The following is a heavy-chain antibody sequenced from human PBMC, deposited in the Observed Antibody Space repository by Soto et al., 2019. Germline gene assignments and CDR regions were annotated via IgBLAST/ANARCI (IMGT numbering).Heavy chain of an antibody. CDR1: GASITSSRYS. Sequence: SETLSLTCTVSGASITSSRYSWGWIRQPPGKGLEWIGYIYHSGSTYYNPSLKSRVTISVDRSKNQFSLKLSSVTAADTAVYYCARVAAAKRYFDYWGQGTLVTVSS. CDR3: ARVAAAKRYFDY. J-gene: IGHJ4*02. D-gene: IGHD2-2*01. CDR2: IYHSGST. V-gene: IGHV4-39*07.